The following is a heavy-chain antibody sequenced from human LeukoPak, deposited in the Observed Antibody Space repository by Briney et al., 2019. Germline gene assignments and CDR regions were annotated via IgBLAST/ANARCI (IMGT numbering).Heavy chain of an antibody. CDR2: ISYDGSNK. CDR3: AREPGSGWYFYYYYGMDV. D-gene: IGHD6-19*01. V-gene: IGHV3-30*04. CDR1: GFTFSSYA. J-gene: IGHJ6*02. Sequence: GGSLRLSCAASGFTFSSYAMHWVRQAPGKGLEWVAVISYDGSNKYYADSVKGRFTISRDNPKNTLYLQMNSLRAEDTAVYYCAREPGSGWYFYYYYGMDVWGQGTTVTVSS.